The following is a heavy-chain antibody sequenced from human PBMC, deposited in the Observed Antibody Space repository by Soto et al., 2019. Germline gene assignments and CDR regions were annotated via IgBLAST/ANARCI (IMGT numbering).Heavy chain of an antibody. V-gene: IGHV4-31*03. J-gene: IGHJ5*02. CDR2: VYYSGNT. D-gene: IGHD6-13*01. Sequence: QVQLQESGPGLVKPSQTLSLTCTVSGGSISSGGYYWSWIRQHPGKGLEWIGYVYYSGNTYYNPSLTSRVTISVDTSKNQFSLKLSSVTAADTAVYYCARDQRSWYNWFDPWGQGTLVTVSS. CDR3: ARDQRSWYNWFDP. CDR1: GGSISSGGYY.